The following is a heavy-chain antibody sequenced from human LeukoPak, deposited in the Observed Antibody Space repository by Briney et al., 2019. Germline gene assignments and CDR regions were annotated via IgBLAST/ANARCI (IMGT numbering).Heavy chain of an antibody. CDR2: ISSNGGST. Sequence: PGGSLRLSCAASGFTFSTYALHWVRQAPGKGLEYVSAISSNGGSTHYADSVKGRFTISRDNSKNTLYLQMSSLRAEDTAVYYCVKGHLAWELGDYFDYWGQGTLVTVSS. V-gene: IGHV3-64D*09. J-gene: IGHJ4*02. CDR1: GFTFSTYA. CDR3: VKGHLAWELGDYFDY. D-gene: IGHD1-26*01.